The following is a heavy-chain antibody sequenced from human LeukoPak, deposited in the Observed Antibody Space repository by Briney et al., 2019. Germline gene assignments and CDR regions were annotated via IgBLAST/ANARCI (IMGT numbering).Heavy chain of an antibody. Sequence: PSETLSLTCTVSGGSISSYYWSWIRQPPGKGLEWIGYIYYSGSTNYNPSLKSRVTISVDTSKNQFSLKLSSVTAADTAVYYCARHGYCGGDCYFDYWGQGTLVTVSS. J-gene: IGHJ4*02. CDR1: GGSISSYY. CDR2: IYYSGST. CDR3: ARHGYCGGDCYFDY. V-gene: IGHV4-59*08. D-gene: IGHD2-21*02.